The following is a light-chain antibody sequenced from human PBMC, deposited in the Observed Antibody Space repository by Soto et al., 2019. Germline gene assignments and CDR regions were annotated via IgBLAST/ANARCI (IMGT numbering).Light chain of an antibody. Sequence: QSALTQPASVSGSPGQSITISCTGTSSDVGSYNLVSWYQQHPGKAPKLMIYEGSKRPSGVSNRFSGSKSGNTASLTISGLQAEEEADYYCCSYAGSILYVFGTGTKLTVL. J-gene: IGLJ1*01. CDR3: CSYAGSILYV. V-gene: IGLV2-23*01. CDR1: SSDVGSYNL. CDR2: EGS.